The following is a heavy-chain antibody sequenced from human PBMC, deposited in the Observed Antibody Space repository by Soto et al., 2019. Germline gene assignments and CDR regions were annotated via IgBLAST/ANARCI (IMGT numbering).Heavy chain of an antibody. D-gene: IGHD1-26*01. Sequence: SETLSLTCTVSGGSISSGDYYWSWIRQPPGKGLEWIGYFYYSGSTYYNPSLKSRVTISVDTSKNQFSLKVTSVTAADTAVYYCARDRGGGSYAFRTYYFDNWGQGTLVTVSS. V-gene: IGHV4-30-4*01. CDR1: GGSISSGDYY. J-gene: IGHJ4*02. CDR2: FYYSGST. CDR3: ARDRGGGSYAFRTYYFDN.